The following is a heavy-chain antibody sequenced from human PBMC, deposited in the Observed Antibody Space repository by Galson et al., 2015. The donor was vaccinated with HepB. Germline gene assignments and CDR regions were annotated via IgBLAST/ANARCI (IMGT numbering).Heavy chain of an antibody. Sequence: SLRVSCAASGFTFSNYTVNWVRQAPGRGLEWVSGISGSGRVTHYADSVKGRFTISRDNSKNMLYLQIDSLRAEDTAIYYCAKSGRTVRTLDYWGQGTLVTVSS. CDR1: GFTFSNYT. V-gene: IGHV3-23*01. D-gene: IGHD4-11*01. CDR2: ISGSGRVT. CDR3: AKSGRTVRTLDY. J-gene: IGHJ4*02.